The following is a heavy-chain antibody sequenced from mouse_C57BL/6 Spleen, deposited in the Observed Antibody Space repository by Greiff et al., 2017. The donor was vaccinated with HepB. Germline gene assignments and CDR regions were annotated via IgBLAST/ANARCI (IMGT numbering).Heavy chain of an antibody. D-gene: IGHD3-3*01. CDR3: ARHGDGGRRGYFDV. V-gene: IGHV1-82*01. J-gene: IGHJ1*03. CDR2: IYPGDGDT. Sequence: QVQLQQSGPELVKPGASVKISCKASGYAFSSSWMNWVKQRPGKGLEWIGRIYPGDGDTNYNGKFKGKATLTADKSSSTAYLQLSSLTYEDSAVYFCARHGDGGRRGYFDVWGTGTTVTVSS. CDR1: GYAFSSSW.